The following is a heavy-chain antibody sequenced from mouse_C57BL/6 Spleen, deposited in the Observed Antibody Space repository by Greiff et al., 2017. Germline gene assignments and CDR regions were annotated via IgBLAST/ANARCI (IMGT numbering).Heavy chain of an antibody. CDR2: IYPSDSET. CDR3: ARKRLLRGYFDV. D-gene: IGHD1-1*01. V-gene: IGHV1-61*01. CDR1: GYTFTSYW. J-gene: IGHJ1*03. Sequence: VQLQQPGAELVRPGSSVKLSCKASGYTFTSYWMDWVKQRPGQGLEWIGNIYPSDSETHYNQKFKDKATLTVDKSSSTAYMQLSSLTSEDSAVYYCARKRLLRGYFDVWGTGTTVTVSS.